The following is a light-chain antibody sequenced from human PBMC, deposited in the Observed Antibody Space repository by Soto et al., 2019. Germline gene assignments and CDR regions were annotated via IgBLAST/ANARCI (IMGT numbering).Light chain of an antibody. Sequence: QMTQSPSYLSASVGDRFTITCRASQSIRSYLNWYQQKPGKAPKLLIYAASGLQSGVPSRLRGSGYGTDLTLTISSLQPEDFATYYCLQDFNYPWTFGHGTKVDIK. J-gene: IGKJ1*01. CDR1: QSIRSY. CDR2: AAS. CDR3: LQDFNYPWT. V-gene: IGKV1-6*01.